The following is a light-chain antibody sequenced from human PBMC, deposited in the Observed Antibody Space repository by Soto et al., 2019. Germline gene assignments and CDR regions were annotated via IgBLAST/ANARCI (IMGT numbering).Light chain of an antibody. CDR2: DAS. CDR3: SSFVGPSTSV. CDR1: SSDVGAYDY. Sequence: QSALTQPRSLSGSPVQSVTISRTGTSSDVGAYDYVSWYQHHPGKGPKVTIEDASKRPSGHPDRCSGAKAGTTPSLTISRLQADAEVHYYCSSFVGPSTSVFGTGPKVTVL. J-gene: IGLJ1*01. V-gene: IGLV2-11*01.